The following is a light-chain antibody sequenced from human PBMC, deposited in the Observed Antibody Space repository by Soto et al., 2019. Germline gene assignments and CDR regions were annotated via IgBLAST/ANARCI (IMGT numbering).Light chain of an antibody. J-gene: IGKJ3*01. CDR1: QVISSW. CDR2: AAS. CDR3: PQANSFPRT. Sequence: DIQMTQSPSSVSSSVGDRVTITCRATQVISSWLAWYQQKPGKAPKRLIYAASSLQSGVPSRFSGNGSGTDFTLTINNLPPEDFATYYCPQANSFPRTFGPGTKVDIK. V-gene: IGKV1-12*01.